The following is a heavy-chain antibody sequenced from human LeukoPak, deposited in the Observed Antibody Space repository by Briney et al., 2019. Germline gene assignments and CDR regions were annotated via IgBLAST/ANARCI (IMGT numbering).Heavy chain of an antibody. J-gene: IGHJ4*02. CDR1: GFTFSSYA. V-gene: IGHV3-23*01. Sequence: GGSLRLSCAASGFTFSSYAMSWVRQAPGEGLEWVSAISGSGGSTYYADSVKGRFTISRDNSKNTLYLQMNSPRAEDTAVYYCAKDAIFGVVLYDYWGQGTLVTASS. CDR2: ISGSGGST. CDR3: AKDAIFGVVLYDY. D-gene: IGHD3-3*01.